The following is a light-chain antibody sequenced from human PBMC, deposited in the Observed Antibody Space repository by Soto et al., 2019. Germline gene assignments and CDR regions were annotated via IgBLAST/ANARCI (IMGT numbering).Light chain of an antibody. V-gene: IGKV1-5*03. CDR1: QTISSW. J-gene: IGKJ1*01. CDR2: KAS. Sequence: DIQMTQSPSALCGCVEDRVTSTCRASQTISSWLAWYQQKPGKAPKLLIYKASTLKSGVPSRFSGSGSGTEFTLTISSLQSEDFALYRSQHYNNWPRTFAQGTKLDIK. CDR3: QHYNNWPRT.